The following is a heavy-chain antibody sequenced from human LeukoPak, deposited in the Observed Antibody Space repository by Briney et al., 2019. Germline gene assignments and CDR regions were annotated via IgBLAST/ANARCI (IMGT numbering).Heavy chain of an antibody. Sequence: PSETLSLTCAVYGGSFSGYYWSWIRQPPGKGLEWIGEINHSGSTNYNPSLKSRVTISVDTSRNQFSLNLNSMTAADTAVYYCARDLDDNWGYFDLWGRGTLVTVSS. CDR1: GGSFSGYY. CDR2: INHSGST. J-gene: IGHJ2*01. V-gene: IGHV4-34*01. CDR3: ARDLDDNWGYFDL. D-gene: IGHD7-27*01.